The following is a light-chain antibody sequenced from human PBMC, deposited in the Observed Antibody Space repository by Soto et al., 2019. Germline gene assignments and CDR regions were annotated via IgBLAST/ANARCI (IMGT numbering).Light chain of an antibody. CDR1: SSNIGAGYE. Sequence: QAVVTQPPSVSGAPGQRVTISCTGSSSNIGAGYEVHWYQHLPGKAPKLLIYGNTNRPSGVPDRFSGSKSGTSASLAITGLQAEDEADYYCQSYDSSLGASYVFGGGTKLTVL. J-gene: IGLJ1*01. V-gene: IGLV1-40*01. CDR2: GNT. CDR3: QSYDSSLGASYV.